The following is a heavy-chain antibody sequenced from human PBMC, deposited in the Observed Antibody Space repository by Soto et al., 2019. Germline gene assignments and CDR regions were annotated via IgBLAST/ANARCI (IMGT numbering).Heavy chain of an antibody. CDR3: ASVGYCSGGSCYDAFDI. CDR1: GFTFSSYW. D-gene: IGHD2-15*01. CDR2: IKQDGSEK. J-gene: IGHJ3*02. V-gene: IGHV3-7*01. Sequence: EVQLVESGGGLVQPGGSLRLSCAASGFTFSSYWMSWVRQAPGKGLEWVANIKQDGSEKYYVDSVKGRFTISRDNAKNSLYLQMNSLRAEDTAVYYCASVGYCSGGSCYDAFDIWGQGTMVTVSS.